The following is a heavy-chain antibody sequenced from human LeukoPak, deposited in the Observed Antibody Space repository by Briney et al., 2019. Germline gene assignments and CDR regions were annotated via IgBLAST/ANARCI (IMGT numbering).Heavy chain of an antibody. Sequence: SVKVSCKASGGTFISYAISWVRQAPGQGLEWMGGIIPIFGTANYAQKFQGRVTITADESTSTAYMELSSLRSEDTAVYYCARSRAPVVEVFDYWGQGTLVTVSS. CDR3: ARSRAPVVEVFDY. D-gene: IGHD2-15*01. CDR2: IIPIFGTA. CDR1: GGTFISYA. J-gene: IGHJ4*02. V-gene: IGHV1-69*13.